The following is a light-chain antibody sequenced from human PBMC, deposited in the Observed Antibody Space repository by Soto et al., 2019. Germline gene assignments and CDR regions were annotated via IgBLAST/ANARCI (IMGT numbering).Light chain of an antibody. J-gene: IGKJ5*01. Sequence: DIQMTQSPSSVSASVGDSVTITCRASQNIISWLAWYQQKPGRAPKLLIYAASILQSGVPSRFSGSGSGTDFTLTIHGLQPEDFATYYCQQAYGFPVTFGQGTRLEIK. CDR3: QQAYGFPVT. CDR1: QNIISW. V-gene: IGKV1-12*01. CDR2: AAS.